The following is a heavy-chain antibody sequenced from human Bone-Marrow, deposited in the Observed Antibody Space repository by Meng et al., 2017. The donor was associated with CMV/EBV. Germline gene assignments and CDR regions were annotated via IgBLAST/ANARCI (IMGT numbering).Heavy chain of an antibody. Sequence: GESLKISCAASGFTFSSYGMHWVRQAPGKGLEWVAVIWYDGSNKYYADSVKGRFTISRDNSKNTLYLQMNSLRAEDTAVYYCAKSARWGSYRYDAFDVWGQGTMVTGSS. V-gene: IGHV3-33*06. CDR1: GFTFSSYG. J-gene: IGHJ3*01. CDR3: AKSARWGSYRYDAFDV. CDR2: IWYDGSNK. D-gene: IGHD3-16*02.